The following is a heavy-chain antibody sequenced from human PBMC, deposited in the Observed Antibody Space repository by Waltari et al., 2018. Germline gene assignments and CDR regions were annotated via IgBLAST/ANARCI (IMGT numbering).Heavy chain of an antibody. D-gene: IGHD6-13*01. Sequence: QITLKESGPTLVKPTQTLTLTCTFSGFSLSPSGVGVGLIRHPPGQALEWLALSYWNDDKRYSPSLKSRLTITKDTSKNQVVLTMTNMDPVDTATYYCAQRKYVIAAAGNWFDPWGQGTLVTVSS. CDR3: AQRKYVIAAAGNWFDP. J-gene: IGHJ5*02. V-gene: IGHV2-5*01. CDR2: SYWNDDK. CDR1: GFSLSPSGVG.